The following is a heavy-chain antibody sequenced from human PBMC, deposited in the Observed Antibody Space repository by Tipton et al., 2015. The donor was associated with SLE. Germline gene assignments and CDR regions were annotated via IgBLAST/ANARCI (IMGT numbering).Heavy chain of an antibody. J-gene: IGHJ4*02. CDR2: IYTSGST. V-gene: IGHV4-61*02. D-gene: IGHD4-11*01. Sequence: TLSPTCTVSGGSISSGSYYWSWIRQPAGKGLEWIGRIYTSGSTNYNPSLKSRVTISVDTSKNQFSLKLSSVTAADTAVYYCARDADYSKVLDYWGQGTLITVSS. CDR1: GGSISSGSYY. CDR3: ARDADYSKVLDY.